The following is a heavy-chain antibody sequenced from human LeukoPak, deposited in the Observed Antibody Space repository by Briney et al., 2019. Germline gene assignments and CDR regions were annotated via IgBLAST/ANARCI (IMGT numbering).Heavy chain of an antibody. Sequence: GGSLRLSCTASGFTFSTYWMTWVRQAPGKGLEWVANINQDGSEKNYVDSVKGRFTISRDNAKNSLYLQMNSLRAEDTAVYYCARNMGDYWGQGALVTVS. D-gene: IGHD2/OR15-2a*01. CDR3: ARNMGDY. CDR2: INQDGSEK. J-gene: IGHJ4*02. CDR1: GFTFSTYW. V-gene: IGHV3-7*04.